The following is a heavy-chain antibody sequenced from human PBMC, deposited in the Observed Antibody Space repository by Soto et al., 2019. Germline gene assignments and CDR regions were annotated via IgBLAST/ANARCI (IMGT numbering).Heavy chain of an antibody. Sequence: PSETLSLTCTVSGGSISSYYWSWIRQPPGKGLEWIGEINHSGSTNYNPSLKSRVTISVDTSKNQFSLKLSSVTAADTAVYYCAAGGGLPRDYWGQGTLVTVS. CDR1: GGSISSYY. D-gene: IGHD5-12*01. CDR2: INHSGST. V-gene: IGHV4-34*01. J-gene: IGHJ4*02. CDR3: AAGGGLPRDY.